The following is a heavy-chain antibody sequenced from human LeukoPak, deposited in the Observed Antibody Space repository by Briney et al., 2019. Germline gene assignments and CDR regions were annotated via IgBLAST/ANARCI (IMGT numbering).Heavy chain of an antibody. CDR1: GFTFSSYA. D-gene: IGHD1-26*01. Sequence: PGGSLRLSCAASGFTFSSYAMHWVRQAPGKGLEWVAVISYDGSNKYYADSVKGRFTISRDNAKNSLYLQMNSLRAEDTAVYYCATQVPGIVGATTRHPDYWGQGTLVTVSS. V-gene: IGHV3-30*04. J-gene: IGHJ4*02. CDR3: ATQVPGIVGATTRHPDY. CDR2: ISYDGSNK.